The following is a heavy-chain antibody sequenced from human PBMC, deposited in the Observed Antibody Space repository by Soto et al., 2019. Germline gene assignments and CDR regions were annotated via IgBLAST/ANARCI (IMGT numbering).Heavy chain of an antibody. CDR3: ASGGNNNWFDP. CDR2: IIPIFGTA. CDR1: GGTFSSYA. Sequence: ASVKVSCKASGGTFSSYAISWVRQAPGQGLEWMGGIIPIFGTANYAQRFQGRVTITADESTSTAYMELSSLRSEDTAVYYCASGGNNNWFDPWGQGTLVTVSS. J-gene: IGHJ5*02. D-gene: IGHD2-15*01. V-gene: IGHV1-69*13.